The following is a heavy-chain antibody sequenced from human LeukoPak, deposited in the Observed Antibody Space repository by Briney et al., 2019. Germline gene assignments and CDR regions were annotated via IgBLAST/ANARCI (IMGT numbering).Heavy chain of an antibody. CDR3: AKDRLGLRTFNDY. D-gene: IGHD3-3*01. CDR1: GFTFSSYG. V-gene: IGHV3-23*01. CDR2: ISDNGDSI. J-gene: IGHJ4*02. Sequence: GGSLRLSCTASGFTFSSYGMHWVRQAPRKGLEWVSGISDNGDSIYYGDSVKGRFTISRDNSKNTLYLQMNSLRAEDTAIYYCAKDRLGLRTFNDYWGQGTLVTVSS.